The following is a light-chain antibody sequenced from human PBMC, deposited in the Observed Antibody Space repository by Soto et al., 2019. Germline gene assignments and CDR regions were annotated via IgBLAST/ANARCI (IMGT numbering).Light chain of an antibody. CDR3: CSYAGGNYV. J-gene: IGLJ1*01. Sequence: QSALTHPRSVSGSPGQSVTISCTGTSSDVGGYNYVSLYQQHPDKAPKVMIYDVNKRPSGVPDRFSGSKSGNTASLTISGLQAEDESDYYCCSYAGGNYVFGTGTKVTVL. V-gene: IGLV2-11*01. CDR1: SSDVGGYNY. CDR2: DVN.